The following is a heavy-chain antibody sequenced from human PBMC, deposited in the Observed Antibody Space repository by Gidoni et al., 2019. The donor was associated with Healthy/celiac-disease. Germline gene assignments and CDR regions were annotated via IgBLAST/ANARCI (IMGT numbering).Heavy chain of an antibody. D-gene: IGHD3-10*01. CDR3: ARWQADGSGSYYFDY. J-gene: IGHJ4*02. V-gene: IGHV1-69*01. CDR2: ISPIFGTE. Sequence: QVQLVQSGAEVKKPVSSVKVSCKASGGTFSSYAIRWVRQAPGQGLEWMGGISPIFGTENYAQKFQGRVTITADESTSTAYMELSSLRSEDTAVYYCARWQADGSGSYYFDYWGQGTLVTVSS. CDR1: GGTFSSYA.